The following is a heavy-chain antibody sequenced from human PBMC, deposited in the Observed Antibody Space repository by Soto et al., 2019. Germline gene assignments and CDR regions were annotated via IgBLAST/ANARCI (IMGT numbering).Heavy chain of an antibody. CDR2: IFFTGNI. V-gene: IGHV4-39*01. J-gene: IGHJ4*02. D-gene: IGHD2-15*01. Sequence: SETLSLTCTVSGASLSSISYYWGWIRQPPGKGLEWVGSIFFTGNIYYNPSLKSRVTISVDTSRNQFSLMVNSVTAADTAVYYCASRHRSGGSCYSPGFDSWGQGALVTVSS. CDR3: ASRHRSGGSCYSPGFDS. CDR1: GASLSSISYY.